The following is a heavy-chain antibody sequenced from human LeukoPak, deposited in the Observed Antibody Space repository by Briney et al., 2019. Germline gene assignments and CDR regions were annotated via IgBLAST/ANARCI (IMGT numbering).Heavy chain of an antibody. CDR2: IKPNSGGT. Sequence: GSVKVSCTASGYTFTGYYMHWVRQAPGQGRAWMGWIKPNSGGTNYAQKFQGRVTMTRDTSISTAYMELSRLRSDDTAVYYCAREEQLLTSWGQGTLVTVSS. D-gene: IGHD2-2*01. J-gene: IGHJ4*02. CDR1: GYTFTGYY. CDR3: AREEQLLTS. V-gene: IGHV1-2*02.